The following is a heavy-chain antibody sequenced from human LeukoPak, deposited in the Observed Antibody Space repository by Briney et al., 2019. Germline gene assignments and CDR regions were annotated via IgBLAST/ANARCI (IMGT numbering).Heavy chain of an antibody. D-gene: IGHD3-16*01. J-gene: IGHJ3*02. V-gene: IGHV4-34*08. CDR3: EISTPTFDDFDI. CDR2: INHSGST. CDR1: GGTFSGYY. Sequence: SETLSLTCDAYGGTFSGYYWSWIRQPPGKGLEWIGEINHSGSTNYNPSLKSRVTTSVDTTKVQISLKRSSVTAADTAEYDCEISTPTFDDFDIFCQGGTVIVAS.